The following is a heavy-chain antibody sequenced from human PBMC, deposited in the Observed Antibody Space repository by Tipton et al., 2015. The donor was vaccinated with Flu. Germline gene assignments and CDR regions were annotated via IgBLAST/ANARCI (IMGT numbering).Heavy chain of an antibody. J-gene: IGHJ4*02. CDR2: IYYSGST. Sequence: TLSLTCTVSGGSISSYYWSWIRQPPGKGLEWIGYIYYSGSTNYNPSLKSRVTISVDTSKNQFSLKLSSVTAADTAVYYCARARGWYYFDYWGQGTLVTVSS. CDR1: GGSISSYY. CDR3: ARARGWYYFDY. D-gene: IGHD6-19*01. V-gene: IGHV4-59*01.